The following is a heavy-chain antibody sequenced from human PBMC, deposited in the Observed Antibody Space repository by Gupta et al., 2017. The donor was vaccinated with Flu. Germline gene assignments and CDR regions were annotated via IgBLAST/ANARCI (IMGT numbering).Heavy chain of an antibody. Sequence: EVQLVESGGGLVQPGGSLRLSCAASGFTVSSNYMSWVRQAPGKGLEWVSVIYSGGSTYYADSVKGRFTISRDNSKNTLYLQMNSLRAEDTAVYYCARGPRFGQLLSFGGYYYGMDVWGQGTTVTVSS. J-gene: IGHJ6*02. D-gene: IGHD2-2*01. CDR3: ARGPRFGQLLSFGGYYYGMDV. CDR1: GFTVSSNY. V-gene: IGHV3-66*02. CDR2: IYSGGST.